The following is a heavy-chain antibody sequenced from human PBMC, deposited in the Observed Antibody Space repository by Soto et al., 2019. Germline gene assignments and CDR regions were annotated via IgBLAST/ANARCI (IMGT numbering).Heavy chain of an antibody. Sequence: EVQLLESGGDLVQPGGSLRLSCAASGFSFSDYAMTWVRQAPGKGLQWVSGISRSGDFTYYADSVEGRFTISRDDSRNTLYLEVKSLRAGDTAVYYCAKVVRPSSTTTQPVDYWGQGTLVTVSS. J-gene: IGHJ4*02. D-gene: IGHD4-17*01. V-gene: IGHV3-23*01. CDR2: ISRSGDFT. CDR1: GFSFSDYA. CDR3: AKVVRPSSTTTQPVDY.